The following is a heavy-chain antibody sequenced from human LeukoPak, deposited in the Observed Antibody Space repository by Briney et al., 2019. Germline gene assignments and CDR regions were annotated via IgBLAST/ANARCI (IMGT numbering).Heavy chain of an antibody. D-gene: IGHD6-6*01. Sequence: ASVKVSCKASGGTFSSYAISWVRQAPGQGLEWMGRIIPILGIANYAQKFQGRVTITADKSTSTAYMELSSLRSEDTAVYYCARGGSSSHPFDYWGQGTLVTVSS. J-gene: IGHJ4*02. CDR3: ARGGSSSHPFDY. CDR1: GGTFSSYA. CDR2: IIPILGIA. V-gene: IGHV1-69*04.